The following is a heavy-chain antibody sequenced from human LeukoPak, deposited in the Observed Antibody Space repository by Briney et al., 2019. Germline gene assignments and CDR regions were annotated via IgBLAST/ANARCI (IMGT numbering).Heavy chain of an antibody. V-gene: IGHV1-69*05. J-gene: IGHJ4*02. CDR3: ARDSGEGGSFDY. D-gene: IGHD4-17*01. Sequence: SVKVSCKASGGTFSSYAISWVRQAPGQGLEWMGGIIPIFGTANYAQKFQGRVTITMDESTSTAYMELSSLRSEDTAVYYCARDSGEGGSFDYWGQGTLVTVSS. CDR2: IIPIFGTA. CDR1: GGTFSSYA.